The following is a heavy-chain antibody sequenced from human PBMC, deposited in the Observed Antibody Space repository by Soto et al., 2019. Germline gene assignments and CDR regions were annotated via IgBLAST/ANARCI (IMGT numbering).Heavy chain of an antibody. CDR1: GFTFSRNA. CDR3: AKLAGPVCSSTRCPDYYYYYMGV. D-gene: IGHD2-2*01. CDR2: ISDSGGSK. J-gene: IGHJ6*03. V-gene: IGHV3-23*01. Sequence: GSLRLYCAASGFTFSRNAMSHVRQAPGKGLEWVSDISDSGGSKYYADSVKGRVTISRDNSKNTLYLQMNSLKAEDTAVYYCAKLAGPVCSSTRCPDYYYYYMGVWGKGTTVTVSS.